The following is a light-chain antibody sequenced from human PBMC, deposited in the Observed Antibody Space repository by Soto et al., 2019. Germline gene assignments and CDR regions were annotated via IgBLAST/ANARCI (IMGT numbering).Light chain of an antibody. V-gene: IGLV2-14*01. CDR1: SSDVGDYNY. CDR2: EVS. Sequence: QSALTQPASVSGSPGQSIIISCTGTSSDVGDYNYVSWYQQHPGKAPRLIIYEVSNRPSGVSNRFSGSKSGNTASLTISGLQADDEADYYCSSYTSSSSLGVFGGGTKVTVL. CDR3: SSYTSSSSLGV. J-gene: IGLJ3*02.